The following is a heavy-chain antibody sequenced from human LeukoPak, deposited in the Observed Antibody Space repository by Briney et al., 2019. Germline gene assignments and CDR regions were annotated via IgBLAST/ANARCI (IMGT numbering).Heavy chain of an antibody. CDR3: ASDGMATTIKHYYYGMDV. D-gene: IGHD5-24*01. Sequence: SETLSLTCTVSGGSISSYYWSWIRQPPGKGLEWIGYIYYSGSTNYNPSLKSRVTISVDTSKNQFSLKLSSVTAADTAVYYCASDGMATTIKHYYYGMDVWGQGTTVTVSS. CDR2: IYYSGST. V-gene: IGHV4-59*01. J-gene: IGHJ6*02. CDR1: GGSISSYY.